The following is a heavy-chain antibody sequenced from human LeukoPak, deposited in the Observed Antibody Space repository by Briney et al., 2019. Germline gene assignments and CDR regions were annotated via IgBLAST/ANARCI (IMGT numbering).Heavy chain of an antibody. CDR3: ARDLTMVRGVSFDY. J-gene: IGHJ4*02. CDR1: GFTFDDYG. CDR2: INQDGSEK. V-gene: IGHV3-7*04. D-gene: IGHD3-10*01. Sequence: GGSLRLSCAASGFTFDDYGMSWVRQAPGKGLEWVAKINQDGSEKHYVDSVKGRFTISRDNGKHSLYLQMNSLRAEDTAVYYCARDLTMVRGVSFDYWGQGTLVTVSS.